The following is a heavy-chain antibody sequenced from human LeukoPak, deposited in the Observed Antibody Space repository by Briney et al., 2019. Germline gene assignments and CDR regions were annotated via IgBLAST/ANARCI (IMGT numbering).Heavy chain of an antibody. Sequence: PSQTLSLTCTVSGGSISSGGYYWSWIRQHPGKGLEWIGYIYYSGSTYYNPSLKSRVTMSVDTSKNQFSLKLSSVTAADTAVYYCAREPKPSGIAAAGYFDYWGQGTLVTVSS. CDR1: GGSISSGGYY. J-gene: IGHJ4*02. CDR3: AREPKPSGIAAAGYFDY. D-gene: IGHD6-13*01. V-gene: IGHV4-31*03. CDR2: IYYSGST.